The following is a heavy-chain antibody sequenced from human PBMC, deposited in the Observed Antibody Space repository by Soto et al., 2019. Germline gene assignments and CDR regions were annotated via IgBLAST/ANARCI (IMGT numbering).Heavy chain of an antibody. CDR2: IGTAGDT. Sequence: EVQLVESGGGLVQPRGSLRLSCAASGFTFSSYDMHWVRQATGKGLEWVSAIGTAGDTYYPGSVKGRFTISRENAKNSLYLQMNSLRAEDTAVYYCARGELQEPSSIAASGYYYGMDVWGQGTTVTVSS. CDR1: GFTFSSYD. V-gene: IGHV3-13*01. J-gene: IGHJ6*02. D-gene: IGHD6-6*01. CDR3: ARGELQEPSSIAASGYYYGMDV.